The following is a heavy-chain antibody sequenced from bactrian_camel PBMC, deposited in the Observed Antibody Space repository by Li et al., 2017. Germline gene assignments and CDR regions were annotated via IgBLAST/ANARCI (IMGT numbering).Heavy chain of an antibody. Sequence: DVQLVESGGGSVQAGGSLRLSCAASGYTFRPHNMGWFRQAPGKGREGVASIYTGGGSTYYADSVKGRFTISQDKAKNTVYLQMNSLKPEDTAMYYCAAKEGSGGYWGCSPEARDDFGYWGQGTQVTVS. D-gene: IGHD2*01. V-gene: IGHV3S40*01. CDR2: IYTGGGST. CDR1: GYTFRPHN. CDR3: AAKEGSGGYWGCSPEARDDFGY. J-gene: IGHJ6*01.